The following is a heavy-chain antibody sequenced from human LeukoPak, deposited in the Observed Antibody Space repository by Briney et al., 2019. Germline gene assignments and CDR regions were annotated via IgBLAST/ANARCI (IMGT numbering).Heavy chain of an antibody. CDR1: GFTFSSYA. Sequence: GGSPRLSYAASGFTFSSYAMSWVRQAPGKGLEWVSAISGSGGSTYYADSVKGRFTISRDNSKNTLYLQMNSLRAEDTAVYYCAKGPDPGRLDYWGQGTLVTVSS. V-gene: IGHV3-23*01. J-gene: IGHJ4*02. CDR2: ISGSGGST. CDR3: AKGPDPGRLDY.